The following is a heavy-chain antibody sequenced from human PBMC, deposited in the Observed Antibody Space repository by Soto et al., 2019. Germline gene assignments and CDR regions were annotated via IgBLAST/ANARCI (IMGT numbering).Heavy chain of an antibody. CDR3: AKGAYCNGGHCYWYFDL. D-gene: IGHD2-15*01. CDR2: ISYDGSNK. Sequence: QVQLVESGGGVVQPGRSLRLSCAASGFTFSSYGMHWVRQAPGKGLEWVAVISYDGSNKYYADSVKGRFTISRDNSKNTLYVQMNSMRAEDTAVYYCAKGAYCNGGHCYWYFDLWGRGTRVTVSS. CDR1: GFTFSSYG. V-gene: IGHV3-30*18. J-gene: IGHJ2*01.